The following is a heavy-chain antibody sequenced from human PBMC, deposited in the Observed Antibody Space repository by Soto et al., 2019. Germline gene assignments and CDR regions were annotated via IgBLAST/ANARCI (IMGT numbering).Heavy chain of an antibody. D-gene: IGHD3-22*01. Sequence: QVQLVQSGAEVKKPGASVKVSCKASGYTFTSYAMLWVRQAPGQRLEWMGWINAGNGNTKYSQKFQGRVTITRDTAASTAYMELSSLRSEDTAVYYCARGPRVITMIVVVTHNWFDPWGQGTLVTVSS. V-gene: IGHV1-3*01. CDR2: INAGNGNT. CDR1: GYTFTSYA. CDR3: ARGPRVITMIVVVTHNWFDP. J-gene: IGHJ5*02.